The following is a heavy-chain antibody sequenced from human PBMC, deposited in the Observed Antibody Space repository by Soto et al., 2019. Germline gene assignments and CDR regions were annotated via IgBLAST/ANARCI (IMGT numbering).Heavy chain of an antibody. CDR1: GYSFNSVHF. J-gene: IGHJ6*02. CDR2: LSLNGGT. CDR3: AAATLPGARFYGMDV. Sequence: PSETLSLTCVVSGYSFNSVHFWGWIRQPPGKGLQWIGSLSLNGGTYRNPSLRSRFTLSVDTSKNQFSLKLTSVTAADAAVYYFAAATLPGARFYGMDVWGQGSTVTVSS. D-gene: IGHD2-2*01. V-gene: IGHV4-38-2*01.